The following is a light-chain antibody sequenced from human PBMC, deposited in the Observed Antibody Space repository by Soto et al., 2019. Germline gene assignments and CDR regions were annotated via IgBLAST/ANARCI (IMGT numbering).Light chain of an antibody. J-gene: IGLJ2*01. CDR1: SSDVGSYNF. CDR3: CADAGRSTVV. Sequence: QSALTQPPSVSGSPGQSITISCTRTSSDVGSYNFVSWYQQHPGEVPKVMIYEVSKRPSGVSDRFSGSKSGNTASLTISGLQAEDEADYYCCADAGRSTVVFGTGTKLTVL. V-gene: IGLV2-23*02. CDR2: EVS.